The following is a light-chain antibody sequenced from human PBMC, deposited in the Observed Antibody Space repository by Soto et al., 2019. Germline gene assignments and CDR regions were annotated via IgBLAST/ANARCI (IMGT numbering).Light chain of an antibody. Sequence: DIQLTQSPPTLSASVGDRVTITCRASQSIRYYLAWYQQMPGKAPKLLIYGASSLQSGVPSRFSGSGSGTEFPLTISSLQPDDYANSFCQHHNSYSQTFGQGTKVEIK. CDR2: GAS. CDR3: QHHNSYSQT. CDR1: QSIRYY. J-gene: IGKJ1*01. V-gene: IGKV1-5*01.